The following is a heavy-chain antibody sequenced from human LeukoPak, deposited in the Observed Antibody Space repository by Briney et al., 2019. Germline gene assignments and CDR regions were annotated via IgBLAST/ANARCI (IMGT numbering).Heavy chain of an antibody. Sequence: VGSLRVSCAASGFTFSSYGMHWVRQAPGKGLEWMAFISYDGSNKYYADSVKGRFTISRDNSKNTLYLQMNGLRAEDTAVYYCASLSSAGSGGFDYWGQGTMVTDSS. CDR1: GFTFSSYG. CDR2: ISYDGSNK. CDR3: ASLSSAGSGGFDY. V-gene: IGHV3-30*19. D-gene: IGHD3-22*01. J-gene: IGHJ4*02.